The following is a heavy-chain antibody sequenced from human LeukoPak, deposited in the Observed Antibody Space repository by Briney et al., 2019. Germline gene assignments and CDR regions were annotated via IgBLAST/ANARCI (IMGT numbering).Heavy chain of an antibody. Sequence: AESLQFFTRTAGYSSTISSSSYSRQMPGKGLEWMGTIDPSDSYTKYSPSFQGHVTVSSDKSIGTAYLQWSSLKASDTAIYYCARQRYYIAFIGDYVDHWGQGTLVTVSS. D-gene: IGHD2-21*01. CDR3: ARQRYYIAFIGDYVDH. CDR2: IDPSDSYT. J-gene: IGHJ4*02. V-gene: IGHV5-10-1*01. CDR1: GYSSTISS.